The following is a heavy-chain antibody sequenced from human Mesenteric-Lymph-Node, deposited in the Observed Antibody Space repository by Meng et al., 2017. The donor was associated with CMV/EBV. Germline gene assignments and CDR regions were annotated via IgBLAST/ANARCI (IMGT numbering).Heavy chain of an antibody. Sequence: ASVKVSCKASGYPFTAYYIHWVRQAPGQGLEWMGGINPDSGGTNYAQKFQGRVTMSRDTSTSTAYMELRRLTSDDTAVYYCARVIRLVATNPYYYYGMDVWGQGTTVTVSS. CDR1: GYPFTAYY. D-gene: IGHD5-12*01. V-gene: IGHV1-2*02. CDR2: INPDSGGT. J-gene: IGHJ6*02. CDR3: ARVIRLVATNPYYYYGMDV.